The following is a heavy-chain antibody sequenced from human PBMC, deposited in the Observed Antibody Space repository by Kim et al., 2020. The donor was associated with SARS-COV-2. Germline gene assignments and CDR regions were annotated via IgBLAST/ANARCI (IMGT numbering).Heavy chain of an antibody. D-gene: IGHD2-21*02. CDR2: IYYSGST. J-gene: IGHJ6*02. Sequence: SETLSLTCTVSGGSISSYYWSWIRQPPGKGLEWIGYIYYSGSTNYNPSLKSRVTISVDTSKNQFSLKLSSVTAADTAVYYCARLAYCGGDCSYYYYGMDVWGQGTTVTGSS. V-gene: IGHV4-59*01. CDR1: GGSISSYY. CDR3: ARLAYCGGDCSYYYYGMDV.